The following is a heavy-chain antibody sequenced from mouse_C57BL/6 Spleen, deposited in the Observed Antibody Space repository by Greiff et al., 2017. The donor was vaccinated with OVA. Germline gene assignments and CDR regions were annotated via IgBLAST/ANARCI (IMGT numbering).Heavy chain of an antibody. CDR1: GYAFSSSW. D-gene: IGHD2-5*01. J-gene: IGHJ4*01. Sequence: QVTLKESGPELVKPGASVKISCKASGYAFSSSWMNWVKQRPGKGLEWIGRIYPGDGDTNYNGKFKGKATLTADKSSSTAYMQLSSLTSEDSAVYFCARRDSNYAMDYWGQGTSVTVSS. CDR3: ARRDSNYAMDY. V-gene: IGHV1-82*01. CDR2: IYPGDGDT.